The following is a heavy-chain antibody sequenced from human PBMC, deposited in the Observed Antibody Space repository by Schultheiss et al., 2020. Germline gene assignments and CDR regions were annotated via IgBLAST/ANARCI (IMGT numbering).Heavy chain of an antibody. CDR2: ISSDGSNK. CDR3: ARDREDYDYYYGMDV. V-gene: IGHV3-30*04. CDR1: GFTFSSYA. Sequence: GGSLRLSCAASGFTFSSYAMHWVRQAPGKGLEWVAVISSDGSNKHYADSVKGRFTISRDNSKNTLYLQMNSLRAEDTAVYYCARDREDYDYYYGMDVWGQGTTVTVSS. D-gene: IGHD1-26*01. J-gene: IGHJ6*02.